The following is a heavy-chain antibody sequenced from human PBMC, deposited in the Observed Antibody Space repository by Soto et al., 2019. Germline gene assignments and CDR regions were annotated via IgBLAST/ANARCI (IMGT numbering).Heavy chain of an antibody. J-gene: IGHJ6*02. D-gene: IGHD6-13*01. V-gene: IGHV4-59*01. CDR3: ARSYSSSLYHGMDV. CDR2: IYYSGST. CDR1: GGSISSYY. Sequence: PSETLSLTCTVSGGSISSYYWSWIRQPPGKGLEWIVYIYYSGSTNSNPSLKSRVTISVDTSKNQLSLKLSSVTAADTAVYYCARSYSSSLYHGMDVWGQGTTVTVSS.